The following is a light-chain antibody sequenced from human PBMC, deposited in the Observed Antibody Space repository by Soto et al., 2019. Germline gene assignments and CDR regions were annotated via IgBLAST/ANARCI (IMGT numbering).Light chain of an antibody. J-gene: IGKJ2*01. Sequence: DIVMTQSPDSLAVSLGERATINCKSSQSVLYSSNNKNYLAWYQQKPGQPPKLLIYLASTRESGVPDRFSGSGSGTDFTLTISSLHAEDVAGYYCQQYYSTPSFGQGTKLEIK. CDR1: QSVLYSSNNKNY. V-gene: IGKV4-1*01. CDR2: LAS. CDR3: QQYYSTPS.